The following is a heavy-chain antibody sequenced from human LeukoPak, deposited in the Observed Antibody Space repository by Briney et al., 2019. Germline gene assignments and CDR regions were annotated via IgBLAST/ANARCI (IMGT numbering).Heavy chain of an antibody. D-gene: IGHD4-17*01. CDR1: GFTFSSYS. V-gene: IGHV3-21*01. CDR2: ISSSSSYI. J-gene: IGHJ4*02. Sequence: GGSLRLSCAASGFTFSSYSMNWVRQAPGKGLEWVSSISSSSSYIYYADSVKGRFTISRDNSKNTLYLQMNSLRAEDTAVYYCAKDPGDYYFDYWGQGTLVTVSS. CDR3: AKDPGDYYFDY.